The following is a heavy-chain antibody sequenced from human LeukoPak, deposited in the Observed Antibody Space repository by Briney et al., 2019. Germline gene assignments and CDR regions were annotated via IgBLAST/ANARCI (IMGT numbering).Heavy chain of an antibody. J-gene: IGHJ4*02. Sequence: ASVKVSCKVSGYTLTELSMHWVRQAPGKGLEWKGGLDPEDGETIYAQKFQGRVTMTEDTSTDTAYMELSRLRSDDTAVYYCEREGAPGYYDSSGYLGYWGQGTLVTVSS. V-gene: IGHV1-24*01. CDR1: GYTLTELS. CDR2: LDPEDGET. CDR3: EREGAPGYYDSSGYLGY. D-gene: IGHD3-22*01.